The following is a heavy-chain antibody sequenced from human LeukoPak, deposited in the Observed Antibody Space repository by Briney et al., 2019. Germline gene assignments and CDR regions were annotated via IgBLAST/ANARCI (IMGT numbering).Heavy chain of an antibody. Sequence: GGSLRLSCAASGFTFSSYSTNWVRQAPGKGRECVSSISSSSSYIYYADSVKGRFTISRDNAKNSLYLQMNSLRAEDTAVYYCARHSSEYYYGSGSDFDYWGQGTLVTVSS. J-gene: IGHJ4*02. CDR1: GFTFSSYS. CDR2: ISSSSSYI. V-gene: IGHV3-21*01. D-gene: IGHD3-10*01. CDR3: ARHSSEYYYGSGSDFDY.